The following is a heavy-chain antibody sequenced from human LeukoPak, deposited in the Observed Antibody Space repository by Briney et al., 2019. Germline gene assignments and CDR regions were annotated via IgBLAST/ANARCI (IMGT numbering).Heavy chain of an antibody. CDR2: INPNSGGT. CDR1: GYTFTGYY. V-gene: IGHV1-2*02. D-gene: IGHD3-22*01. J-gene: IGHJ4*02. CDR3: AKDRYDSSGYQLTSAFDY. Sequence: ASVKVSCKASGYTFTGYYMHWVRQAPGQGLEWMGWINPNSGGTNYAQKFQGRVTMTRDTSISTAYMELSRLRSDDTAVYYCAKDRYDSSGYQLTSAFDYWGQGTLVTVSS.